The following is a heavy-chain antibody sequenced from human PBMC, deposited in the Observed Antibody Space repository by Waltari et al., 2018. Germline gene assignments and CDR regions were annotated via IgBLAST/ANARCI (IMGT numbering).Heavy chain of an antibody. CDR2: ISSSSSYI. V-gene: IGHV3-21*01. D-gene: IGHD6-13*01. J-gene: IGHJ4*02. Sequence: EVQLVESGGGLVKPGGSLRLSCAASGFTFSSYSMNWVRQAPGKGLEWVSSISSSSSYIYYADSVKGRFTISRDNAKNSLYLQMNSLRAEDTAVYYCARDSLLPLVRGMGWGQGTLVTVSS. CDR3: ARDSLLPLVRGMG. CDR1: GFTFSSYS.